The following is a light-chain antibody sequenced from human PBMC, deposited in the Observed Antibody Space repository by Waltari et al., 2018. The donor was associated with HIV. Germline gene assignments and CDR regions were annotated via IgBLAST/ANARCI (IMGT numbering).Light chain of an antibody. CDR1: QTIDNY. CDR2: PAS. J-gene: IGKJ5*01. V-gene: IGKV1-39*01. CDR3: QQTYSPPRT. Sequence: DIQMTQSPPSLSPAIGGTITITCRASQTIDNYLNWYQYKPGQVPKLLIYPASTLNTGVPSRFSGGGSGTSFSLTVSGVQAEDLATYFCQQTYSPPRTFGQGTRLE.